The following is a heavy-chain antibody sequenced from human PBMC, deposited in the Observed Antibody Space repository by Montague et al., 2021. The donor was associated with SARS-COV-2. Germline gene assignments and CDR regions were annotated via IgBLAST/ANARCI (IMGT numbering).Heavy chain of an antibody. D-gene: IGHD2-8*01. Sequence: SETLSLTCTVSGGSISGYYWSWIRQSPGKGLEWIGYIYYSGSTKYNPFLESRVTVSVDRSKNQVSLKLSSATPADTAVYYCARLLRSCSNGVCRTYYYYAMDVWGQGTTVTVSS. CDR1: GGSISGYY. J-gene: IGHJ6*02. CDR2: IYYSGST. CDR3: ARLLRSCSNGVCRTYYYYAMDV. V-gene: IGHV4-59*01.